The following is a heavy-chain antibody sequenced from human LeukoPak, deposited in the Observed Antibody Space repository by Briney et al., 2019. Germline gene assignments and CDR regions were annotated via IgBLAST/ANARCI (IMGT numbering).Heavy chain of an antibody. D-gene: IGHD1-26*01. CDR3: ARFFRTVWELPYY. CDR1: DDSLSNGGFH. CDR2: IYTTGNI. Sequence: SQTLSLTCSVSDDSLSNGGFHWSWLRQPAGKGLEWIGRIYTTGNIQFNPSLKSRVSMSTDKSKNQFFLNLRSVTAADTAVYYCARFFRTVWELPYYWGPGTLVTVSS. V-gene: IGHV4-61*02. J-gene: IGHJ4*02.